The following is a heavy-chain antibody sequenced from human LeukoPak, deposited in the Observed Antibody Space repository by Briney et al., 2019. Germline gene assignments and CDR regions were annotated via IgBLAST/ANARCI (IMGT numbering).Heavy chain of an antibody. D-gene: IGHD6-25*01. CDR2: IKQDGSAK. CDR1: GFTFSSYW. Sequence: GGSLRLSCAASGFTFSSYWMTWVRQAPGKGLEWEANIKQDGSAKYTLDSVKGRFTISRDNAKNSLYLQMNSLRAEDTAIYYCARGRGSLDYWGQGALVTVSS. V-gene: IGHV3-7*04. CDR3: ARGRGSLDY. J-gene: IGHJ4*02.